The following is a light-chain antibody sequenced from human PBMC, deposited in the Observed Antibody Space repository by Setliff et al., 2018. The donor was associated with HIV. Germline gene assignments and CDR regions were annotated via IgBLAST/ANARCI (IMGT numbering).Light chain of an antibody. CDR2: DAT. CDR1: SSDIGDYES. V-gene: IGLV2-23*01. J-gene: IGLJ2*01. CDR3: CSYAGGDTWI. Sequence: QSVLTQPASVSGSPGQSITISCTGSSSDIGDYESVSWYQQHPGEVPKLMIYDATKRPSGVSNRFSASKSGNTASLTISGLQAEDEAHYYCCSYAGGDTWIFGGGTK.